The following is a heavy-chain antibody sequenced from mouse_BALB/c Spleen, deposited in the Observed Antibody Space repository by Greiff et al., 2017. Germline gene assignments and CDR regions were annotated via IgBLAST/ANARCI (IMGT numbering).Heavy chain of an antibody. Sequence: VQLQQSGPGLVAPSQSLSITCTVSGFSLTSYGVHWVRQPPGKGLEWLGVIWAGGSTNYNSALMSRLSISKDNSKSQVFLKMNSLQTDDTAMYYCARDHYGNYVRFAYWGQGTLVTVSA. J-gene: IGHJ3*01. V-gene: IGHV2-9*02. CDR2: IWAGGST. CDR1: GFSLTSYG. CDR3: ARDHYGNYVRFAY. D-gene: IGHD2-1*01.